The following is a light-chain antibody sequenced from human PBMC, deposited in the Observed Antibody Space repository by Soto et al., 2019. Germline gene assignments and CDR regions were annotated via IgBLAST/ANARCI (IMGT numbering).Light chain of an antibody. Sequence: DIQMTQSPSSLSASIGDRVTITCRASQGISNYLAWYQQKPGKVPKLLIYAASTLQSGVPSRFSGSGSGTYCTLTISSLQPEDVATYYCQKYNSAPPLFTFGPGTKVDIK. V-gene: IGKV1-27*01. CDR1: QGISNY. J-gene: IGKJ3*01. CDR3: QKYNSAPPLFT. CDR2: AAS.